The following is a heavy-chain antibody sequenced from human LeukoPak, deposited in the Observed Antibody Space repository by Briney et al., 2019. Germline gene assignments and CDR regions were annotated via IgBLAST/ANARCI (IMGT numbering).Heavy chain of an antibody. CDR2: IYYSGST. V-gene: IGHV4-30-4*08. J-gene: IGHJ6*03. Sequence: PSQTLSLTCTVSGGSISSGDHYWSWIRQPPGKGLEWIGYIYYSGSTYYNPSLKSRVTISVDTSKNQFSLKLSSVTAADTAVYYCARGVVGYYMDVWGKGTTVTVSS. CDR1: GGSISSGDHY. CDR3: ARGVVGYYMDV.